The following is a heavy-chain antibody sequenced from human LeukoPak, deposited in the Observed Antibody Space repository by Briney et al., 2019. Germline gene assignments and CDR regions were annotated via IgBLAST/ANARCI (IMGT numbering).Heavy chain of an antibody. Sequence: GGSLRLSCAASGFTFSSYAMSWVRQAPGKGLEWVSAISGSGGSTYYADSVKGRFTISRDNSKNTLYLQMNSLRAEDTAVYYCARNPRWLVREGNWFDPWGQGTLVTVSS. CDR3: ARNPRWLVREGNWFDP. D-gene: IGHD6-19*01. J-gene: IGHJ5*02. CDR1: GFTFSSYA. CDR2: ISGSGGST. V-gene: IGHV3-23*01.